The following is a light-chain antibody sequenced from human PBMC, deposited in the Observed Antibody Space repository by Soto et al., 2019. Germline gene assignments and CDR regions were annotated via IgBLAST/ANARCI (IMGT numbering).Light chain of an antibody. J-gene: IGKJ4*01. CDR3: QPRRGWPSSIT. Sequence: EIVLTQSPATLSLSPGERATLSCRASQSVSSSFAWYQQKPGQAPRLLIYSASNRATSIPTRLSGSASGTDFTLIISSLVPEDFGVYYGQPRRGWPSSITFGVGSMVEI. CDR1: QSVSSS. V-gene: IGKV3-11*01. CDR2: SAS.